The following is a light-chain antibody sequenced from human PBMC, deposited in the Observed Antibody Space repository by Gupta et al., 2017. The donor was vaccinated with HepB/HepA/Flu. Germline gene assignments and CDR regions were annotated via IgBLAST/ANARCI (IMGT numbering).Light chain of an antibody. Sequence: QAVLSHPPSAFGCPWQSVTISCSRSSSNIGIKTVNWYPQRPGTAPKLLIYSNKQRPSGCPDRFSGSKSGTSASLAISGLQSEDEADYYGAAWDDSLNGYVVFGGGTKLTVL. CDR2: SNK. CDR3: AAWDDSLNGYVV. J-gene: IGLJ2*01. CDR1: SSNIGIKT. V-gene: IGLV1-44*01.